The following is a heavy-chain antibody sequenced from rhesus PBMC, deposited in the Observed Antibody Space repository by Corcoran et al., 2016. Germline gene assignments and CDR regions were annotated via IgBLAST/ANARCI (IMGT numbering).Heavy chain of an antibody. J-gene: IGHJ4*01. V-gene: IGHV4-169*02. CDR3: ARELEDGGSCVFDY. D-gene: IGHD6-25*01. CDR2: IYVSGSST. CDR1: GGSISSSY. Sequence: QLQLQESGPGLVKPSETLSVTCAVSGGSISSSYWSWIRQAPGKGLEWIGYIYVSGSSTNYNPSLKSRVTLSVDTSKNQLSLKLSSVTTADTAVYYCARELEDGGSCVFDYWGQGVLVTVSS.